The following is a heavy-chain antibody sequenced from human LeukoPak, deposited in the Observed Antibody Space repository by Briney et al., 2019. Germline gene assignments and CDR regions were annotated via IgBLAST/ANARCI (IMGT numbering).Heavy chain of an antibody. V-gene: IGHV3-7*01. CDR2: IKQDGSEK. D-gene: IGHD3-3*01. Sequence: GGSLRLSCAASGFTFDSYWMSWVRQAPGKGLEWVANIKQDGSEKYYVDSVKGRFTISRDYAKNSLYLQMNSLRVEDTAVYYCARERITIFGVALYYFDYWGQGTLVTVSS. CDR3: ARERITIFGVALYYFDY. J-gene: IGHJ4*02. CDR1: GFTFDSYW.